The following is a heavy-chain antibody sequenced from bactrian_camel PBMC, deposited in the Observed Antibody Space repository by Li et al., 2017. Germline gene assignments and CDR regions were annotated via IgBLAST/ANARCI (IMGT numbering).Heavy chain of an antibody. CDR1: GFTFSNRA. V-gene: IGHV3S40*01. Sequence: VQLVESGGGFVQPGGSLRLSCAASGFTFSNRAMSWVRQAPGKGLEWLSTTVSGGGTNVDADSVKGRFTASRDNAKNTVYLQMNSLKPEDSGVYYCVRVEGDILFGYGVNDWGKGTQVTVSS. J-gene: IGHJ7*01. D-gene: IGHD5*01. CDR2: TVSGGGTN.